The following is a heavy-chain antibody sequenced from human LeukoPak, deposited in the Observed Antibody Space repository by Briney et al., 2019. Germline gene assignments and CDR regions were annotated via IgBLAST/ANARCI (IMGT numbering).Heavy chain of an antibody. CDR2: ISPYNANT. Sequence: ASVKVSCKASGYTFSSYGISWVRQAPGQGLDWMGWISPYNANTNYAQMLQGRVTMTTDTSTNTAYMELRSLRSDDTAVYYCARLSGSYDVGGNWFDPWGQGTLVTVSS. V-gene: IGHV1-18*01. CDR3: ARLSGSYDVGGNWFDP. J-gene: IGHJ5*02. D-gene: IGHD1-26*01. CDR1: GYTFSSYG.